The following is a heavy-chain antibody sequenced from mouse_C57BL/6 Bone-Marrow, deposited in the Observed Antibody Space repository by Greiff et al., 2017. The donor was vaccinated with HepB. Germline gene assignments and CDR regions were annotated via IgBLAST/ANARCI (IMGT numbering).Heavy chain of an antibody. CDR1: GYTFTSYW. J-gene: IGHJ4*01. Sequence: QVQLQQPGAELVRPGSSVKLSCKASGYTFTSYWMHWVKQRPIQGLEWIGNIDPSDSETHYNQKFKDKATLTVDKSSSTAYMQLSSLTSEDSAVYCCASDYYGSTMDYWCQGTSVTVSS. CDR3: ASDYYGSTMDY. CDR2: IDPSDSET. D-gene: IGHD1-1*01. V-gene: IGHV1-52*01.